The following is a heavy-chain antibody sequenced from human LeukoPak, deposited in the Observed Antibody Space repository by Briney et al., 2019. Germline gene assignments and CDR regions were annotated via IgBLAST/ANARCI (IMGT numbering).Heavy chain of an antibody. CDR1: GFTFSSYW. V-gene: IGHV3-74*01. CDR3: VRDGVDSGLYFDY. CDR2: INSDGSST. D-gene: IGHD3-22*01. J-gene: IGHJ4*02. Sequence: GGSLRLSCAASGFTFSSYWMHWVRQAPGKGLVWVSRINSDGSSTSYADSVKGRFTISRDNAKNTLYLQMNSLRAEDTAVYYCVRDGVDSGLYFDYWGQGTLVTVSS.